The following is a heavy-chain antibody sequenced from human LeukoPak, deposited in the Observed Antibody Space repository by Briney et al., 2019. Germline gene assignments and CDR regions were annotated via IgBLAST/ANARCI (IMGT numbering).Heavy chain of an antibody. J-gene: IGHJ4*02. CDR1: GFTFSDYY. D-gene: IGHD3-22*01. CDR3: AREEEDYYDSNL. Sequence: GGSLRLSCAASGFTFSDYYMSWIRQAPGKGLEWVSYISSSGSTIYYADSVKGRFTISRDNDKNSLYLQMSSLRAEDTAVYYCAREEEDYYDSNLWGQGTLVTVSS. CDR2: ISSSGSTI. V-gene: IGHV3-11*01.